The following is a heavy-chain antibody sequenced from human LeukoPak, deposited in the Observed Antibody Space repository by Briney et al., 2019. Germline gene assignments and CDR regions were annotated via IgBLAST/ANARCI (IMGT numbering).Heavy chain of an antibody. D-gene: IGHD2-2*01. CDR1: GFTFSSYA. Sequence: PGGSLRLSCAASGFTFSSYAMNWVRQAPGKGLEWVSTISGSGGSTYYADSGISGSGGSTYYADSVKGRFTISRDNSKNTLYLQMNSLRAEDTAVYYCARDGGVVPAAMLGYYYYGMDVWGQGTTVTVSS. J-gene: IGHJ6*02. V-gene: IGHV3-23*01. CDR2: ISGSGGSTYYADSGISGSGGST. CDR3: ARDGGVVPAAMLGYYYYGMDV.